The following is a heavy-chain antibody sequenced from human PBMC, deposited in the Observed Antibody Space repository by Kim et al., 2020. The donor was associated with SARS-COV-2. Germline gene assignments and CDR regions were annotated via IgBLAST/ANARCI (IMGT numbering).Heavy chain of an antibody. CDR3: DRFDGETYYFDY. CDR2: IYYSGST. CDR1: GVSFSSYY. V-gene: IGHV4-59*01. Sequence: SETLSLTCTVSGVSFSSYYWNWIRQPPGKGLEWIAYIYYSGSTNYNPSLKSRVTILVDKSNNQSSLKLSSDTAAETTVYYYDRFDGETYYFDYCGQGTLV. J-gene: IGHJ4*02. D-gene: IGHD3-3*01.